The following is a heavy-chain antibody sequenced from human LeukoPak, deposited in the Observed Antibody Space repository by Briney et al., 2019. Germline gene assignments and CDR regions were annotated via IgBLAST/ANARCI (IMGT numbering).Heavy chain of an antibody. Sequence: PSETLSLTCAVYGGSFSGYYWSWIRQPPGKGLEWIGEINHSGSTNYNPSLKSRVTISVDTSKNQFSLKLSSVTAADTAVSYCARSPSLSNIWYYYYCMDVWGQGTTVTVSS. CDR1: GGSFSGYY. CDR3: ARSPSLSNIWYYYYCMDV. V-gene: IGHV4-34*01. D-gene: IGHD2/OR15-2a*01. CDR2: INHSGST. J-gene: IGHJ6*02.